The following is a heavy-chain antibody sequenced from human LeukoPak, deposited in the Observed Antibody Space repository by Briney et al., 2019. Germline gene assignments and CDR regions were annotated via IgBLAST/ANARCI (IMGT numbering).Heavy chain of an antibody. CDR1: GYTFTGYY. J-gene: IGHJ4*02. V-gene: IGHV1-2*02. D-gene: IGHD4-17*01. CDR2: INPNSGGT. Sequence: GASVKVSCKASGYTFTGYYMHWVRQAPGQGLEWMGWINPNSGGTNYAQKFQGRVTMTRDTSISTAHMELSRLRSDDTAVYYCARDPLTYGDYIDYWGQGTLVTVSS. CDR3: ARDPLTYGDYIDY.